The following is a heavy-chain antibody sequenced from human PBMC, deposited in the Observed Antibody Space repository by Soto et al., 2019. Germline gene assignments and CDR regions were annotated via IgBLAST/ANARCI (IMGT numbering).Heavy chain of an antibody. CDR1: GGTFSSYA. V-gene: IGHV1-69*13. J-gene: IGHJ6*02. CDR3: AVGITIFGVVTSTYYYYGMDV. CDR2: IIPIFGTA. Sequence: SVKVSCKASGGTFSSYAISWVRQAPGQGLEWMGGIIPIFGTANYAQKFQGRVTITADESTSTAYMELSSLRSEDTAVYYCAVGITIFGVVTSTYYYYGMDVWGQGTTVTVSS. D-gene: IGHD3-3*01.